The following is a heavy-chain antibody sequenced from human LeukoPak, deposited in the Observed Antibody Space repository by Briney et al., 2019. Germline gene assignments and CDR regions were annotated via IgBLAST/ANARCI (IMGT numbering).Heavy chain of an antibody. CDR3: AKDLTKLLDLGY. CDR2: ISGSGYST. D-gene: IGHD1-14*01. V-gene: IGHV3-23*01. CDR1: GFTFSSYA. J-gene: IGHJ4*02. Sequence: GGSLRLSCAASGFTFSSYAMSWVRQAPGKGLEWVSTISGSGYSTYYADSVKGRFTISRDTSKNTLYLQMNSLRAEDTAVYYCAKDLTKLLDLGYWGQGTLVTVSS.